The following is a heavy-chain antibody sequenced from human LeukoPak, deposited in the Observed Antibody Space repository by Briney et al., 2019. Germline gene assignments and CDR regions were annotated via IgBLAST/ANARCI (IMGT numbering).Heavy chain of an antibody. Sequence: PSETLSLTCAVYGGSFSGYYWSWIRQPPGKGLEWIGEINHSGSTNYNPSLKSRVTISVDTSKNQFSLKLSSVTAADTAVYYCARLGKDYYDSSGYPPQNWFDPWGQGTLVTVSS. CDR3: ARLGKDYYDSSGYPPQNWFDP. CDR1: GGSFSGYY. V-gene: IGHV4-34*01. J-gene: IGHJ5*02. D-gene: IGHD3-22*01. CDR2: INHSGST.